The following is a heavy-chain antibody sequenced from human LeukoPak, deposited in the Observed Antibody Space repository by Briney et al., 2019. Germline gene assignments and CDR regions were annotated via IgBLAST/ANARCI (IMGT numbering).Heavy chain of an antibody. Sequence: PGGSLRLSCAASGFSFSDYYMSWIRQAPGKGLEWVSYISSTRSNTNYADSVKGRFTISRDNAKNSLYLQMNSLRAEDTAVYYCASGRVAPPNFDYWGQGTLVTVSS. CDR3: ASGRVAPPNFDY. V-gene: IGHV3-11*06. D-gene: IGHD1-14*01. CDR1: GFSFSDYY. J-gene: IGHJ4*02. CDR2: ISSTRSNT.